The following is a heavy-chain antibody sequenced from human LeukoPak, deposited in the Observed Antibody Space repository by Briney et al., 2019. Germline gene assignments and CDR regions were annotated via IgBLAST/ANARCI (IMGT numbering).Heavy chain of an antibody. Sequence: GGSLRLSCAASGFTFSNYAMTWVRQAPGKGLEWVSAISGSGGSTYYADSVKGRYTISRDNSKNTLYLQMNCLRAEDTAVYYCAKAGVAARFYFDHWGQGTLVTVSS. D-gene: IGHD6-6*01. CDR2: ISGSGGST. CDR1: GFTFSNYA. CDR3: AKAGVAARFYFDH. J-gene: IGHJ4*02. V-gene: IGHV3-23*01.